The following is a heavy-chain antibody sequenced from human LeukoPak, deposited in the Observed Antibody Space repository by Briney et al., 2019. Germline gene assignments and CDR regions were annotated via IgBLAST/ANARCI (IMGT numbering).Heavy chain of an antibody. V-gene: IGHV3-7*01. CDR1: GFTFSSYW. Sequence: PGGSLRLSCAASGFTFSSYWMSWVRQAPGKGLEWVANIKQDGSEKYYVDSVKGRFTISRDNAKNSLYLQMNSLRAEDTAVYYCARDTPRGGSWYEAPFTPPDYWGQGTLVTVSS. CDR3: ARDTPRGGSWYEAPFTPPDY. CDR2: IKQDGSEK. J-gene: IGHJ4*02. D-gene: IGHD6-13*01.